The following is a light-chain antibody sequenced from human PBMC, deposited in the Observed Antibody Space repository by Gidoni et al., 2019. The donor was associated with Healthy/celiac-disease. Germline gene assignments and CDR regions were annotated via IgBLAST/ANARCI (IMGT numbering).Light chain of an antibody. CDR2: DAS. Sequence: EIVLTQSPSTLSWSPGERATLSCRASQSVSSYLSWYQQKPGQAPRLLIYDASHRATVIPARFSGRGSGTDFTLTISSLEPEDFAVYFCQQRSNWPPLTFGGGTKVEIK. J-gene: IGKJ4*01. CDR3: QQRSNWPPLT. V-gene: IGKV3-11*01. CDR1: QSVSSY.